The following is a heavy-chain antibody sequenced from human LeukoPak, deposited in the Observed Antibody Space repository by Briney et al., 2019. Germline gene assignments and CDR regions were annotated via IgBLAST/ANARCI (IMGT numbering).Heavy chain of an antibody. CDR3: ARGMYYYDSSGSK. J-gene: IGHJ4*02. CDR1: GGSISSGCYY. V-gene: IGHV4-61*02. CDR2: IYTSGST. D-gene: IGHD3-22*01. Sequence: SETLSLTCTVSGGSISSGCYYWSWIRQPAGKGLEWIGRIYTSGSTNYNPSLKSRVTISVDTSKNQFSLKPSSVTAADTAVYYCARGMYYYDSSGSKWGQGTLVTVSS.